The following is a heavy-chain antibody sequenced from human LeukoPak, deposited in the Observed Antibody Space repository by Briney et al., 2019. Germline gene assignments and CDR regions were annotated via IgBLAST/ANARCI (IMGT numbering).Heavy chain of an antibody. CDR1: GGSISSYY. CDR2: IYYSGST. J-gene: IGHJ6*02. Sequence: SETLSLTCTVSGGSISSYYWSWIRQPPGKGLEWIGYIYYSGSTNYNPSLKSRVTMSVDTSKNQFSLKLSSVTAADTAVYYCARFRNYDFWSGYPTYYYYGMDVWGQGTTVTVSS. D-gene: IGHD3-3*01. CDR3: ARFRNYDFWSGYPTYYYYGMDV. V-gene: IGHV4-59*01.